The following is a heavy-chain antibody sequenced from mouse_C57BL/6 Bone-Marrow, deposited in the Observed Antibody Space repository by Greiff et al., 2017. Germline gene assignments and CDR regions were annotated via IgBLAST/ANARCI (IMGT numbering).Heavy chain of an antibody. CDR1: GFTFSSYG. D-gene: IGHD2-3*01. Sequence: VHVKQSGGDLVKPGGSLKLSCAASGFTFSSYGMSWVRQTPDKRLEWVATISSGGSYTYYPDSVKGRFTISRDNAKNTLYLQMSSLKSEDTAMYYCARQGYYYFDYWGQGTTLTVSS. V-gene: IGHV5-6*01. CDR3: ARQGYYYFDY. CDR2: ISSGGSYT. J-gene: IGHJ2*01.